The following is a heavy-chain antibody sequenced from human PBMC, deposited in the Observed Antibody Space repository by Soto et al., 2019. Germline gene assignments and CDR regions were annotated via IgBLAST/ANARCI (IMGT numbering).Heavy chain of an antibody. V-gene: IGHV3-21*01. CDR2: ISSSSSYI. J-gene: IGHJ3*02. D-gene: IGHD6-13*01. CDR1: GFTFSSYS. Sequence: GGSLRLSCAASGFTFSSYSMNWVRQAPGKGLEWVSSISSSSSYIYYADSVKGRSTISRDNAKNSLYLQMNSLRAEDTAVYYSARGQQLADAFDIWGQGTMVTVSS. CDR3: ARGQQLADAFDI.